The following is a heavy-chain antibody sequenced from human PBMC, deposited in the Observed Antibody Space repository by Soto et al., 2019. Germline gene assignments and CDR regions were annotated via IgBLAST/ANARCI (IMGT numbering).Heavy chain of an antibody. Sequence: EVHLVESGGGVVQPGGSLRLSCAASGFSFSDYEMNWVRQAPGKGLEWVSYSSRSGSTIEYADSVKGRFTISRDYAKTSLYLQINSLRVEDTAVYYCAIGYYSKKFDYWGQGTLVSVSS. CDR1: GFSFSDYE. CDR2: SSRSGSTI. V-gene: IGHV3-48*03. D-gene: IGHD3-22*01. CDR3: AIGYYSKKFDY. J-gene: IGHJ4*02.